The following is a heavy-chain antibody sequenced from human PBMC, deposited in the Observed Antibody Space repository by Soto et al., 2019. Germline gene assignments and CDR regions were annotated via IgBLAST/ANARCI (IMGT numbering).Heavy chain of an antibody. CDR1: GFTFSSYW. CDR3: ARGDRGAFDL. J-gene: IGHJ3*01. CDR2: IHGDGSSI. V-gene: IGHV3-74*01. Sequence: EVQLVESGGGLVRPGGSLRLSCAASGFTFSSYWMHWVREAPGKGLVWVSRIHGDGSSITYADFVKGRFISSRDNARNTVDLQMNSVRVEDTAVYYCARGDRGAFDLWGPGTVVTVSS.